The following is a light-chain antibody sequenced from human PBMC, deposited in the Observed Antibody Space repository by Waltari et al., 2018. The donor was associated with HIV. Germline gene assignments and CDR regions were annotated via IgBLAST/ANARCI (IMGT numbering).Light chain of an antibody. J-gene: IGLJ2*01. V-gene: IGLV2-23*02. CDR2: EVT. CDR3: CSYTGTGVL. CDR1: SSHVGAHHL. Sequence: QSALTQPASVSASPGPSLTIPCTGTSSHVGAHHLLSWYQPLPGTAPKLIIFEVTKRPSGVSDRFSGSRSGNTASLTISGLQAEDEGDYYCCSYTGTGVLFGGGTKLTVL.